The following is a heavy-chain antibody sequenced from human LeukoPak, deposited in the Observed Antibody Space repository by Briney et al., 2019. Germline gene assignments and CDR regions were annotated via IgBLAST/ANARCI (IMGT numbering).Heavy chain of an antibody. D-gene: IGHD2-21*01. Sequence: SQTLSLTCTVSSGSINSGSSFWSWVRQPPGKGLEWIGYIYPSGTTYYEPSLKSRVTFSIDTSNNQFSLSLDSVTAADTAEYFCSKDSHDWGQGTLVIVSS. V-gene: IGHV4-30-4*08. CDR1: SGSINSGSSF. CDR2: IYPSGTT. CDR3: SKDSHD. J-gene: IGHJ4*02.